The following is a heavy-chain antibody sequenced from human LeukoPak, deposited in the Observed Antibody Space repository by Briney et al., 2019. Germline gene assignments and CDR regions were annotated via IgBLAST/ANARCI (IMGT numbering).Heavy chain of an antibody. CDR3: ARVGRYCSSTSCYRAWNWFDP. CDR2: IIPILGIA. CDR1: GGTFSSYT. D-gene: IGHD2-2*02. J-gene: IGHJ5*02. Sequence: SVKVSCKASGGTFSSYTISWVRQASGQGLEWMGRIIPILGIANYAQKFQGRVTITADKSTSTAYMELSSLRSEDTAVYFCARVGRYCSSTSCYRAWNWFDPWGQGTPVTVPS. V-gene: IGHV1-69*02.